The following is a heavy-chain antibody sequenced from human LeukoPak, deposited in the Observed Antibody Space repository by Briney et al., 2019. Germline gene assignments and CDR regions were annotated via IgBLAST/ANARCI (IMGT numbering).Heavy chain of an antibody. CDR1: GFTFSSYG. Sequence: PGRSLRLSCAASGFTFSSYGMHWVRQAPGKGLEWVAVISYDGSNKYYADSVKGRFTISRDNSKNTLYLQMNSLRAEDTAVYYCALTLGDSSGYPFDYWGQGTLVTVSS. J-gene: IGHJ4*02. D-gene: IGHD3-22*01. CDR3: ALTLGDSSGYPFDY. CDR2: ISYDGSNK. V-gene: IGHV3-30*03.